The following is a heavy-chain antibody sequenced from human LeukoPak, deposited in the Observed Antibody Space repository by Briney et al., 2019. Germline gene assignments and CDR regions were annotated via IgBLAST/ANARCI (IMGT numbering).Heavy chain of an antibody. D-gene: IGHD6-13*01. CDR2: IIPILGIA. CDR3: ARGGEAFAHGQQQLVY. J-gene: IGHJ4*02. V-gene: IGHV1-69*04. CDR1: GGTFSSYA. Sequence: SVKVSCKASGGTFSSYAISWVRQAPGQGLEWMGRIIPILGIANYAQKFQGRVTITADKSTSTAYMELSSLRSEDTAVYYCARGGEAFAHGQQQLVYWGQGTLVTVSS.